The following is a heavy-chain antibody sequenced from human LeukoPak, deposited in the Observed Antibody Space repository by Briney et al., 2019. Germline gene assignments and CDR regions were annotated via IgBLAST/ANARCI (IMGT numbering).Heavy chain of an antibody. D-gene: IGHD2-2*01. CDR3: AREYCSSTSCYPPDV. CDR2: INPNSGGT. Sequence: ASVKVSSKASGYTFTGYYMHWVRQAPGQGLEWMGWINPNSGGTNYAQKFQGRVTMTRDTSISTAYMELSRLRSDDTAVYYCAREYCSSTSCYPPDVWGQGTTVTVSS. CDR1: GYTFTGYY. J-gene: IGHJ6*02. V-gene: IGHV1-2*02.